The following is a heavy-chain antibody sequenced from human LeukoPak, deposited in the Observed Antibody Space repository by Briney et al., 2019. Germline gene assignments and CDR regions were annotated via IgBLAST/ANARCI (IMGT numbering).Heavy chain of an antibody. CDR2: IKEDGSEK. V-gene: IGHV3-7*01. Sequence: GGSLRLSCAASGFTFSSYWMSWVRQAPGKGLEWAANIKEDGSEKYYVDSVKGRFTISRDNAKNSLYLQMNSLRAEDTAVYYCARPAHCSSTRCSAFDYWGQGTLVTVSS. CDR3: ARPAHCSSTRCSAFDY. J-gene: IGHJ4*02. CDR1: GFTFSSYW. D-gene: IGHD2-2*01.